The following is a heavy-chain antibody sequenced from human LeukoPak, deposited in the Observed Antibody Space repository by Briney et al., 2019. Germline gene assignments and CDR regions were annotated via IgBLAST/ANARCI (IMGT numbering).Heavy chain of an antibody. V-gene: IGHV1-69*04. CDR2: IIPILGIA. D-gene: IGHD1-26*01. CDR1: GGTFSSYA. J-gene: IGHJ4*02. CDR3: ARSRSSGNYYGQEDS. Sequence: GSSVKVSCKASGGTFSSYAISWVRQAPGQGLEWMGRIIPILGIANYAQKFLGRVTFTADKSTSTAYMELSSLRPDDTAVYFCARSRSSGNYYGQEDSWGQGTLVAVSS.